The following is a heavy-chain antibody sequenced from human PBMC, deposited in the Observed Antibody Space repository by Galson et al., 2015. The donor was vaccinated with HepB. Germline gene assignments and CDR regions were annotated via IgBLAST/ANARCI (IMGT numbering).Heavy chain of an antibody. J-gene: IGHJ4*02. CDR2: IKEDESEK. CDR1: GFTFSSYA. V-gene: IGHV3-7*01. D-gene: IGHD3-16*01. Sequence: SLRLSCAASGFTFSSYAMSWVRQAPGKGLEWVASIKEDESEKDCVDSVKGRFTISRDNAKNSLYLQMNSLRAEDTAVYYCARGIGGVWGQGTLVTVSS. CDR3: ARGIGGV.